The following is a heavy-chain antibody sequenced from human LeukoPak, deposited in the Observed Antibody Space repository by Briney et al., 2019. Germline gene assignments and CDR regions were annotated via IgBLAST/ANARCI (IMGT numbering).Heavy chain of an antibody. V-gene: IGHV3-64*01. J-gene: IGHJ4*02. D-gene: IGHD2-2*01. Sequence: PGGSLRLSCAASGFTFSSYAMHWVRQAPGKGLEYVSAISSNGGSTYYANSVKGRFTISRDNSKNTLYLQMNSLRAEDTAVYYRARVMGRYCSSTSCYVDYWGQGTLVTVSS. CDR1: GFTFSSYA. CDR3: ARVMGRYCSSTSCYVDY. CDR2: ISSNGGST.